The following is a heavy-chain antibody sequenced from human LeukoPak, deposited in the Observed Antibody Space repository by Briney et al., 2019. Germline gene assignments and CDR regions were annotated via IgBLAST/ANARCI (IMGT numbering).Heavy chain of an antibody. CDR1: GFTFSSYS. V-gene: IGHV3-23*01. D-gene: IGHD3-22*01. CDR3: AKRGVVIRVILVGFHKEAYYFDS. J-gene: IGHJ4*02. Sequence: GGSLRLSCAASGFTFSSYSMNWVRQAPGKGLEWVAGIGGSGGRTVYADSVKGRFTISRDNPKNTLYLQMNSLRAEDTAVYFCAKRGVVIRVILVGFHKEAYYFDSWGQGALVIVSS. CDR2: IGGSGGRT.